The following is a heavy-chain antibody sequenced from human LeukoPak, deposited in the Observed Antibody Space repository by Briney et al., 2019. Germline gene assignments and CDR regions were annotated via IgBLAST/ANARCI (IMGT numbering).Heavy chain of an antibody. J-gene: IGHJ4*02. CDR2: IKSKTDGGTT. CDR1: GFTFSNAW. CDR3: TTDPGEAPFDY. V-gene: IGHV3-15*01. Sequence: GGSLRLSCVASGFTFSNAWMSWVRQAPGKGLEWVGRIKSKTDGGTTDYAAPVKGRFTISRDDSKNTLYLQMNSLKTEDTAVYYCTTDPGEAPFDYWGQGTLVTVSS.